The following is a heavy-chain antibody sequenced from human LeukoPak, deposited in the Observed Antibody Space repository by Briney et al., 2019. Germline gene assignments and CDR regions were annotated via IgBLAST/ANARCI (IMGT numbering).Heavy chain of an antibody. J-gene: IGHJ5*02. CDR3: ARAIGYCSSTSCRYNWFDP. CDR2: MNPNSGNT. CDR1: GYTFTSYD. V-gene: IGHV1-8*01. D-gene: IGHD2-2*01. Sequence: ASVKVSCKASGYTFTSYDINWVRQATGQGLEWMGWMNPNSGNTGYAQKFQGRVTMTRNTSISTAYMELSSLRSEDTAVYYCARAIGYCSSTSCRYNWFDPWGQGTLVTVSS.